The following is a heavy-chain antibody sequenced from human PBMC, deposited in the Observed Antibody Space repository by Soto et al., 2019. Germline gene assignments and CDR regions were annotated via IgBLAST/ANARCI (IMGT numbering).Heavy chain of an antibody. CDR1: GFTFSSYG. J-gene: IGHJ4*02. V-gene: IGHV3-30*18. CDR3: AKEGGLSGSYYISSSYYFDY. D-gene: IGHD1-26*01. Sequence: PGGSLRLSCVASGFTFSSYGMHWVRQDPGKGLEWVAIISYDGSNTYYADSVKGRITISRDNYKNTLYLQMNSLRAEDTSVYYCAKEGGLSGSYYISSSYYFDYWGQGTLVTVSS. CDR2: ISYDGSNT.